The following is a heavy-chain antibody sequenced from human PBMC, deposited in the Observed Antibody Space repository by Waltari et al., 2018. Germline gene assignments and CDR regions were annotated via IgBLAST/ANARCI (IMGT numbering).Heavy chain of an antibody. CDR2: ISSSSSYR. CDR3: AIHLTRQLAAADRNWFDP. D-gene: IGHD6-13*01. J-gene: IGHJ5*02. CDR1: GFTFSSYS. Sequence: EVQLVESGGGLVKPGGSLRLSCAASGFTFSSYSMNWVRQAPGKGLEWVSSISSSSSYRYYADSVKGRFTISRDNAKNSLYLQMNSLRAEDTAVYYCAIHLTRQLAAADRNWFDPWGQGTLVTVSS. V-gene: IGHV3-21*01.